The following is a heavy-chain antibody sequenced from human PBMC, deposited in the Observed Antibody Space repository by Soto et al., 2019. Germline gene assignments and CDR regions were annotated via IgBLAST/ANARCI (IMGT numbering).Heavy chain of an antibody. D-gene: IGHD3-16*02. CDR2: INSDGSST. CDR1: GFTFSSYW. V-gene: IGHV3-74*01. Sequence: EVQLVESGGGLVQPGGSLRLSCAASGFTFSSYWMHWVRQAPGKGLVWVSRINSDGSSTSYADSVKGRFTISRDNAKNKLYLQMNSLRAEDTAVYYCARDRRDDYIWGSYLSVDAFDIWGQGTMVTVSS. CDR3: ARDRRDDYIWGSYLSVDAFDI. J-gene: IGHJ3*02.